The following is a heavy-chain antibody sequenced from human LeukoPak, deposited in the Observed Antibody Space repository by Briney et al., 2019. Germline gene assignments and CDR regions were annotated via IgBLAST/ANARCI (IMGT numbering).Heavy chain of an antibody. Sequence: GGSLRLSCAASGFTFSSYEMNWVRQAPGKGLEWVSYISSSGSTIYYADSVKGRFTISRDNAKSSLYLQMSSLRAEDTAVYYCATKTAFDYWGQGTLVTVSS. J-gene: IGHJ4*02. CDR2: ISSSGSTI. V-gene: IGHV3-48*03. CDR3: ATKTAFDY. CDR1: GFTFSSYE. D-gene: IGHD5-18*01.